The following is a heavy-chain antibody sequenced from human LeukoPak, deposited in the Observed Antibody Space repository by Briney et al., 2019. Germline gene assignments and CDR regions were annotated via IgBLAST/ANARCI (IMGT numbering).Heavy chain of an antibody. D-gene: IGHD3-3*01. Sequence: SVKVSCKASGGTFSSYAISWVRQAPGQGLEWMGGIIPIFGTANYAQKFQGRVTITADKSTSTPYMELSSLRSEDTAVYYCARSPHPTIFGVVENYFDYWGQGTLVTVSS. CDR1: GGTFSSYA. CDR2: IIPIFGTA. V-gene: IGHV1-69*06. CDR3: ARSPHPTIFGVVENYFDY. J-gene: IGHJ4*02.